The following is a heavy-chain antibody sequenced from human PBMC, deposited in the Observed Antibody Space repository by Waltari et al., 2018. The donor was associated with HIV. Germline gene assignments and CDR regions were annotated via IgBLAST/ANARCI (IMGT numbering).Heavy chain of an antibody. J-gene: IGHJ4*02. CDR1: GGSISSHSHS. V-gene: IGHV4-61*02. CDR2: IYTSGST. CDR3: ARSTLVVPASSGFISTFAVDFDY. Sequence: QVQLQESGPGLMKPSQTLSLTCTVSGGSISSHSHSWSWIRQPAGKGLEWVGRIYTSGSTNYNPSLKNRVSISTDTPKNQFSLKLTSVTATDTAVYYCARSTLVVPASSGFISTFAVDFDYWGQGILVTVSS. D-gene: IGHD3-3*01.